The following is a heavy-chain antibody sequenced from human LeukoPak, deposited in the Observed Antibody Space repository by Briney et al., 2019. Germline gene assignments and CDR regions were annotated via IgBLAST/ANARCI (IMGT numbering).Heavy chain of an antibody. J-gene: IGHJ3*02. Sequence: GGSLRLSCAASGFTFSSYGMHWVRQAPGKGLEWVAFIRYDGSNEYYADSVKGRFTISRDNSKNTLYLQMNSLRAEDTAVYYCAKDGTSLVAFDIWGQGTMVTVSS. D-gene: IGHD1-26*01. CDR3: AKDGTSLVAFDI. V-gene: IGHV3-30*02. CDR1: GFTFSSYG. CDR2: IRYDGSNE.